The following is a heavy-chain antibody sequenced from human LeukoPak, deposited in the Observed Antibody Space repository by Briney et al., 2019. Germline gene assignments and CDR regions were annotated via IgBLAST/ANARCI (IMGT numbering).Heavy chain of an antibody. CDR1: GLTFSHYW. Sequence: GGSLRLSWAASGLTFSHYWMSLVRQAPGKGLEWVANIKRDGSEKYYVDSVKGRFTISRDNAKNSLYLQMNSLRAEDTAVYYCASAYCGGECYSVREGSAGAFDVWGQGTMVTVSS. CDR3: ASAYCGGECYSVREGSAGAFDV. CDR2: IKRDGSEK. V-gene: IGHV3-7*02. J-gene: IGHJ3*01. D-gene: IGHD2-21*01.